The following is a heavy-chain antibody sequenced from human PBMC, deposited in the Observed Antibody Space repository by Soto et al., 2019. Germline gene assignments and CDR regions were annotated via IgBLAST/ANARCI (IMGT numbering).Heavy chain of an antibody. D-gene: IGHD3-3*01. J-gene: IGHJ5*02. Sequence: SETLSLTCTVSGGSISSSSYYWGWIRQPPGKGLEWIGSIYYSGSTYYNPSLKSRVTISVDTSKNQFSLKLSSVTAADTAVYYCAILTDQYYDFWRDPFEDNWFDPWGQGTLVTVSS. CDR3: AILTDQYYDFWRDPFEDNWFDP. CDR1: GGSISSSSYY. V-gene: IGHV4-39*01. CDR2: IYYSGST.